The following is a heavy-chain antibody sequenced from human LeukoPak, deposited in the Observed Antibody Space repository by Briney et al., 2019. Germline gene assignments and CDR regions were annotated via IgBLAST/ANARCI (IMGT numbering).Heavy chain of an antibody. CDR2: IYYSGST. V-gene: IGHV4-59*01. CDR1: GGSISSYY. D-gene: IGHD2-15*01. CDR3: ARSGYCSGGSCYLVY. J-gene: IGHJ4*02. Sequence: SETLSLTCTVSGGSISSYYWSWIRQPPGKGLEWIGYIYYSGSTNYNPSLKSRVTISVDTSKNQFSLKLSSVTAADTAVYYCARSGYCSGGSCYLVYWGQGTLVTVSS.